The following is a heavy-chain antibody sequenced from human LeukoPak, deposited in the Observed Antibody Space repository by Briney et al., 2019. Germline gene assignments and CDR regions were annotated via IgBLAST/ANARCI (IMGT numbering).Heavy chain of an antibody. D-gene: IGHD6-13*01. CDR2: IYSTGST. J-gene: IGHJ4*02. Sequence: SETLSFTCTVSGGSISSYYWSWIRQPAGKGLEWIGRIYSTGSTNYNPSLKSRVTMSVDTSKNQFSLRLRSVTVADTAVYYCARQIESAGTAGFDFWGQGALVTVYS. CDR3: ARQIESAGTAGFDF. V-gene: IGHV4-4*07. CDR1: GGSISSYY.